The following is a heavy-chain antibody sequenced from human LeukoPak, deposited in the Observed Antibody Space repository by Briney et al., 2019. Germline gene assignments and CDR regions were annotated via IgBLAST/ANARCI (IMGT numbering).Heavy chain of an antibody. Sequence: SETLSLTCAVSGYSISSGYYWGWIRQPPGKGLEWIGSIYHGGSTYYNPSLKSRVTISVDTSKNQFSLKLSSVTAADTAVYYCARLGYDYLLYYYMDVWGKGTTVTVSS. J-gene: IGHJ6*03. D-gene: IGHD4-11*01. CDR1: GYSISSGYY. CDR3: ARLGYDYLLYYYMDV. V-gene: IGHV4-38-2*01. CDR2: IYHGGST.